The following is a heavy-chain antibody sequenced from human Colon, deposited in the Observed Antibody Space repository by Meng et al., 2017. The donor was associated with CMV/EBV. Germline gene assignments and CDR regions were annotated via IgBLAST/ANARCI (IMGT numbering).Heavy chain of an antibody. Sequence: FTLENDGMRWVSQARGKGMEWGAGINWSGGSTGYGDSVKGRCTISRDNAKNSLDLQMNSLRAEDTALYYCARTRPAVPGPTIYYFDAWGQGTLVTVSS. D-gene: IGHD3-3*01. CDR2: INWSGGST. CDR3: ARTRPAVPGPTIYYFDA. V-gene: IGHV3-20*03. CDR1: FTLENDG. J-gene: IGHJ4*02.